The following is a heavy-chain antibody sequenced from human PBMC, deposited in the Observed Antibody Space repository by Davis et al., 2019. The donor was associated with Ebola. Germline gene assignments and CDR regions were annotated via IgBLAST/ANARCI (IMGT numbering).Heavy chain of an antibody. CDR2: INHSGST. CDR1: GGSFSDYF. D-gene: IGHD3-3*01. Sequence: MPSETLSLTCAVYGGSFSDYFWSWIRQPPGKGLEWIGEINHSGSTNYNPSLKSRVTISVDTSKNQFSLKLSSVTAADTAVYYCARGKVWSGYSFDYWGQGTLVTVSS. CDR3: ARGKVWSGYSFDY. V-gene: IGHV4-34*01. J-gene: IGHJ4*02.